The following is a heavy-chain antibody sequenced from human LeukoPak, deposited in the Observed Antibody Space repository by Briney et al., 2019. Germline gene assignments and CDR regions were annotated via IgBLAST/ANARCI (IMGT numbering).Heavy chain of an antibody. D-gene: IGHD4-11*01. CDR3: SKAGDTNYYRHGDY. CDR1: GFTFSSYP. V-gene: IGHV3-23*01. CDR2: ISGNSGAT. J-gene: IGHJ4*02. Sequence: GGTLRLSCATSGFTFSSYPMSWVRQAPGRGLEWVSVISGNSGATYYADSVKGRFTISRDNAKNTVYLQMNNLRGEDTALYYCSKAGDTNYYRHGDYWGQGTLVTVSS.